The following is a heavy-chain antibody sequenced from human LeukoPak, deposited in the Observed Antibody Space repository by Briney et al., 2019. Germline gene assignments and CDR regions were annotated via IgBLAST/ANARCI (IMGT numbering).Heavy chain of an antibody. CDR3: ARDWWLIAGAGSYYNWFDP. V-gene: IGHV6-1*01. D-gene: IGHD3-10*01. CDR2: TYYRSKWIN. CDR1: GDSVSRNS. J-gene: IGHJ5*02. Sequence: SQTLSLTCAIFGDSVSRNSWNWIRQSPSRGLEWLGRTYYRSKWINDYAVSVESRITINPDTSKNQFTLQLNSVTAADTAVYYCARDWWLIAGAGSYYNWFDPWGQGTLVTVSS.